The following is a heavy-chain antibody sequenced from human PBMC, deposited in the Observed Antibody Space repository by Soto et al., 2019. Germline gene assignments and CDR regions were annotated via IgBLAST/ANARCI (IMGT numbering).Heavy chain of an antibody. CDR1: GGTLSSYN. D-gene: IGHD3-22*01. V-gene: IGHV1-69*02. Sequence: GGSGKVSCQASGGTLSSYNINWVRPAPGQGLEWMGRIIPILGIANYAQKFQGRVTITADKSTSTAYMELSSLRSEDTAMYYCARRGDYYDSSNYGMDVSGQGTTVTVSS. CDR3: ARRGDYYDSSNYGMDV. J-gene: IGHJ6*02. CDR2: IIPILGIA.